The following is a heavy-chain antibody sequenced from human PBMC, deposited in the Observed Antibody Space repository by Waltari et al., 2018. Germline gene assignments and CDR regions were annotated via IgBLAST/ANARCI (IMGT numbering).Heavy chain of an antibody. J-gene: IGHJ4*02. CDR1: GYTFTSYD. V-gene: IGHV1-8*01. Sequence: QVQLVQSGAEVKKPGASVKVSCRASGYTFTSYDINWVRQATGQGLEWMGWMNPNSGNTGYAQKFQGRVTMTRNTSISTAYMELSSLRSEDTAVYYCARESSGWTENGIGYWGQGTLVTVSS. CDR2: MNPNSGNT. CDR3: ARESSGWTENGIGY. D-gene: IGHD6-19*01.